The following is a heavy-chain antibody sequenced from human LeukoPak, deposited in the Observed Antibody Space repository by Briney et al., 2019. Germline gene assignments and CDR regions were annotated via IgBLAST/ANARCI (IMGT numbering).Heavy chain of an antibody. CDR1: GFTFSTYA. J-gene: IGHJ6*03. CDR2: ISGSGGGT. D-gene: IGHD1-26*01. Sequence: PGGSMRLSCAASGFTFSTYAMSWVRQAAGEGLEWVSLISGSGGGTCYADSVEGRFTISRDNSKNTLYLQLNSLRVEDTAVYYCAKNRGAGSHYYYHMNVWGKGTTVTVSS. CDR3: AKNRGAGSHYYYHMNV. V-gene: IGHV3-23*01.